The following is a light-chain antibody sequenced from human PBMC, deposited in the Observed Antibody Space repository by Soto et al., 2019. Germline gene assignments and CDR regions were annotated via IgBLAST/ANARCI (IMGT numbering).Light chain of an antibody. J-gene: IGLJ3*02. CDR2: EVI. CDR3: SSYTSSTTPV. V-gene: IGLV2-14*01. Sequence: QSALTQPASVSGSPGQSITISCTGTNSDIGGYNYVSWYQQHPGKAPKLIIYEVINWPSGVSNRFSGSKSGSTASLTISGLQAEDEADYYCSSYTSSTTPVFGGGTKLTVL. CDR1: NSDIGGYNY.